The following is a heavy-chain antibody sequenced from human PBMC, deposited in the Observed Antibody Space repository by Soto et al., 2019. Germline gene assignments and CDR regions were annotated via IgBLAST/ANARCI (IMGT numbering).Heavy chain of an antibody. CDR3: ASSKRPTVLVDY. Sequence: RQPPGKGLEWIGEIYHSGTINYNPSLKSRISISLDKSKNQFSLKLNSVTAADTAVYFCASSKRPTVLVDYWGQGALVTVSS. CDR2: IYHSGTI. J-gene: IGHJ4*02. V-gene: IGHV4-4*01. D-gene: IGHD2-8*02.